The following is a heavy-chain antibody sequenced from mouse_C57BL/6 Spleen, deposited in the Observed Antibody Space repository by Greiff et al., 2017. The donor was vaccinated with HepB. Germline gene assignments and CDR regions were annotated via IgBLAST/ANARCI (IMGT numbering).Heavy chain of an antibody. Sequence: QVQLKESGAELVKPGASVKISCKASGYAFSSYWMNWVKQRPGKGLEWIGQIYPGDGDTNYNGKFKGKATLTADKSSSTAYMQLSSLTSEDSAVYFCARNWDDAYWGQGTLVTVSA. D-gene: IGHD4-1*01. CDR3: ARNWDDAY. J-gene: IGHJ3*01. CDR2: IYPGDGDT. CDR1: GYAFSSYW. V-gene: IGHV1-80*01.